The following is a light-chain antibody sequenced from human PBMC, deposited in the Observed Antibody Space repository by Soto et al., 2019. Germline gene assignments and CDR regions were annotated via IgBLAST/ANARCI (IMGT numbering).Light chain of an antibody. CDR2: GAC. CDR1: QSLSNCQ. CDR3: QQYGGSPRT. V-gene: IGKV3-20*01. Sequence: EIVLTQSPGTLSLSPGERATLSCRVSQSLSNCQLAWYEQKPGQAPRFLIFGACSRATGIPDRFRGSGSGTDCTLTISRLEAEDFSVYYCQQYGGSPRTFGQGTKVDIK. J-gene: IGKJ1*01.